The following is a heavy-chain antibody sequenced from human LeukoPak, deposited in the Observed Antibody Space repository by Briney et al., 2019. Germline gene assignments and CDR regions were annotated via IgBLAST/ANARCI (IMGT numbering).Heavy chain of an antibody. CDR3: ARESLYP. D-gene: IGHD3-16*01. Sequence: GASVKVSCKASGYTFTSYGISWVRQATGQGLEWMGYMNPNSGKTVYAQNFLGRLTISIDTSINTAYMELSNLRSDDTAVYYCARESLYPWGQGTLVTVSS. CDR2: MNPNSGKT. J-gene: IGHJ5*02. CDR1: GYTFTSYG. V-gene: IGHV1-8*03.